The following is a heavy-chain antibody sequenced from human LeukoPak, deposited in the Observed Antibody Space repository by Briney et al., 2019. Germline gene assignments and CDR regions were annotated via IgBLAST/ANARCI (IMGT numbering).Heavy chain of an antibody. J-gene: IGHJ3*01. CDR2: ICLTGTT. V-gene: IGHV4-38-2*01. CDR3: ARFDHVWETHGMDAFDL. Sequence: SETLSLTCAVSGFSINIGYSWGWIRPSPGKGLEWIGNICLTGTTYYNPSLRSRVTIPRDTSKNQFSLRLSSVTAADTAVYYCARFDHVWETHGMDAFDLWGQGTMVTVSS. CDR1: GFSINIGYS. D-gene: IGHD3-16*01.